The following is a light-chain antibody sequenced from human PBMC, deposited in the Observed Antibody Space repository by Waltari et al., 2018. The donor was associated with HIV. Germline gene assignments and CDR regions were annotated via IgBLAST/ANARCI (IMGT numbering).Light chain of an antibody. V-gene: IGLV1-47*01. CDR3: AAWDASLSGNWV. CDR2: RNN. Sequence: QSVLTQPPSASGTPGQRVTISCSGSSSNIGSNSVYWYQQLPGTTPKLLIYRNNQRPAGGSDRFSGSKSGTSASLAISGLRCEDEAEYYCAAWDASLSGNWVFGGGTKLTVL. J-gene: IGLJ3*02. CDR1: SSNIGSNS.